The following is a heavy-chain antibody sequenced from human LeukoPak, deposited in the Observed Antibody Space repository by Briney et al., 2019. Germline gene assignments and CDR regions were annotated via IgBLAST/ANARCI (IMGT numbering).Heavy chain of an antibody. D-gene: IGHD4-17*01. Sequence: GGSLRLSCAASGFTFSSYWMSWVRQAPGKGLEWVANIKQDESEKYYVDSVKGRFAISRDNAKDSLYLQMNSLRAEDTAVYYCARVRTTGTYYGMDVWGQGTTVTVS. CDR2: IKQDESEK. V-gene: IGHV3-7*01. CDR1: GFTFSSYW. J-gene: IGHJ6*02. CDR3: ARVRTTGTYYGMDV.